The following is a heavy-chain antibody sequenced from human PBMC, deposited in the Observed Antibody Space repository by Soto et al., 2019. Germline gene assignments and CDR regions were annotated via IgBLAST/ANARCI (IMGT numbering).Heavy chain of an antibody. CDR1: GGTFSSYA. CDR2: ISPYNGKT. Sequence: GASVKVSCKASGGTFSSYAISWVRQAPGQGLEWMGWISPYNGKTTYAQKVQGRVTMTTDTSTSTAYMELRGLRSDDTAVYYCARVDDYVWGSFRPWGQGTQVTVSS. V-gene: IGHV1-18*01. J-gene: IGHJ4*02. CDR3: ARVDDYVWGSFRP. D-gene: IGHD3-16*02.